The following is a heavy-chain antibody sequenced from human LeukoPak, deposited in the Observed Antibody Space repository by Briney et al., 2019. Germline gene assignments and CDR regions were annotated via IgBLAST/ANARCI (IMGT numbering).Heavy chain of an antibody. CDR2: ISSSSSYI. J-gene: IGHJ3*02. D-gene: IGHD5-18*01. Sequence: GGSLRLSCAASGFTFSFAWMTWVRQAPGKGLEWVSSISSSSSYIYYADSVKGRFTISRDNAKNSLYLQMNSLRAEDTAVYYCARDVDTAMVGIWGQGTMVTVSS. CDR3: ARDVDTAMVGI. CDR1: GFTFSFAW. V-gene: IGHV3-21*01.